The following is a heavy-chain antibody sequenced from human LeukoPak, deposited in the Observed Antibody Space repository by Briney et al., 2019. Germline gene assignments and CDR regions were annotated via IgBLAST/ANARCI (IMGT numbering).Heavy chain of an antibody. CDR2: IYPGDSVT. V-gene: IGHV5-51*01. D-gene: IGHD3-22*01. Sequence: GESLKISCKGSGYSFTSYWIGWVRQMPGKGLEWMGIIYPGDSVTRYSPSFQGQVTISADKSISTAYLQWSSLKASDTAMYYCARHTYYYDSSGYYTGIDYWGQGTLVTVSS. CDR3: ARHTYYYDSSGYYTGIDY. J-gene: IGHJ4*02. CDR1: GYSFTSYW.